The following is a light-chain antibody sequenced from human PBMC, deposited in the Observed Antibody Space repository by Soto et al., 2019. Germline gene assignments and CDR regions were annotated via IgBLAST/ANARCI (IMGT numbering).Light chain of an antibody. CDR1: ESISSHY. V-gene: IGKV3-20*01. J-gene: IGKJ3*01. Sequence: EVVLMQSPDTLSLSPGERATLSCRASESISSHYIAWYQHKPGQAPRLLIFGASTRATGIPDRFSGSWSGTDFTLTISRLEPADFAMYYCQNFGDSPFTFGPGTKVDIK. CDR2: GAS. CDR3: QNFGDSPFT.